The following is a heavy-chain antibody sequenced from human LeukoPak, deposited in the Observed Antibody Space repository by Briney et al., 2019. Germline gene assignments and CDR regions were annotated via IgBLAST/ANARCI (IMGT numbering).Heavy chain of an antibody. CDR2: ISSSSTYI. Sequence: GGSLRLSCAASGFTFSSYSMNWVRQAPGKGLEWVSSISSSSTYIYYADSVKGRFTISRDNAKNSLYLQMNSLRAEDTAVYYCAREGDSGDFDIWGQGTMVTVSS. V-gene: IGHV3-21*01. J-gene: IGHJ3*02. CDR1: GFTFSSYS. D-gene: IGHD7-27*01. CDR3: AREGDSGDFDI.